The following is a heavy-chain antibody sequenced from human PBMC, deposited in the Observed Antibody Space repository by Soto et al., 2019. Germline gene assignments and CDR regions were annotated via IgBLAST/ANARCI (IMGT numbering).Heavy chain of an antibody. CDR3: ARERCTSTCCYAAFDI. J-gene: IGHJ3*02. V-gene: IGHV3-21*01. D-gene: IGHD2-2*01. Sequence: EVQLVESGGGLVKPGGSLRLSCAASGFTFSRYSMNWVRQAPGKGLEWVSSISSDGKYKYYADSVRGRFTISRDNAKNSLYLQMNSLRAEDTAVYYCARERCTSTCCYAAFDIWGQGTVVTVSS. CDR1: GFTFSRYS. CDR2: ISSDGKYK.